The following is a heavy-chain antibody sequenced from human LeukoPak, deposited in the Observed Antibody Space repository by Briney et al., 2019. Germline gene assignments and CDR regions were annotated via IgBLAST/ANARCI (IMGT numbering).Heavy chain of an antibody. CDR3: ARSYYSDSSGYYFDY. CDR2: IYPGDSDT. V-gene: IGHV5-51*01. J-gene: IGHJ4*02. Sequence: TGESLKISCKGSGYSFTTYWIGWVRQMPGKGLEWMGIIYPGDSDTKYSPSFQGQVTISADKSINTAYLQWSSLKASDTAMYYCARSYYSDSSGYYFDYWGQGTLDTVSS. CDR1: GYSFTTYW. D-gene: IGHD3-22*01.